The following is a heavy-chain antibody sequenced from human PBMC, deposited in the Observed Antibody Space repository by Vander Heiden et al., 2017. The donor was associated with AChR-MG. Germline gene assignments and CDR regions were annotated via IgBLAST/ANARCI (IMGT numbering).Heavy chain of an antibody. V-gene: IGHV3-33*01. CDR1: GFTFSSYG. Sequence: QVQLVESGGGVVQPGRSLRLSGAASGFTFSSYGMHWVRQAPGKGLEWVAVIWYDGSNKYYADSVKGRFTISRDNSKNTLYLQMNSLRAEDTAVYYCAREMDYGDYWYRYYFDYWGQGTLVTVSS. CDR2: IWYDGSNK. D-gene: IGHD4-17*01. J-gene: IGHJ4*02. CDR3: AREMDYGDYWYRYYFDY.